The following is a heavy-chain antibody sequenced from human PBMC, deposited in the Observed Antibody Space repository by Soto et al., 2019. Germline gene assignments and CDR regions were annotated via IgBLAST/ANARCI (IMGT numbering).Heavy chain of an antibody. J-gene: IGHJ6*02. CDR1: GGSVSSGSYY. D-gene: IGHD6-6*01. V-gene: IGHV4-61*01. CDR3: ARDRTAIAARPWDSYYGMDF. Sequence: PSETLSLTCTVSGGSVSSGSYYWSWIRQPPGKGLEWIGYIYYSGSTNYNPSLKSRVTISVDTSKNQFSLKLSSVTAADTAVYYCARDRTAIAARPWDSYYGMDFWGQGTTVTVSS. CDR2: IYYSGST.